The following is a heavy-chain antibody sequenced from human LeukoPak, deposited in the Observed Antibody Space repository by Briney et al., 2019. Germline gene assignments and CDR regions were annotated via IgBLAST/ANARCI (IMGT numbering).Heavy chain of an antibody. CDR3: ARGEAVAGQFDY. CDR2: INHSGST. CDR1: GFTFSSYA. D-gene: IGHD6-19*01. J-gene: IGHJ4*02. V-gene: IGHV4-34*01. Sequence: GSLRLSCAASGFTFSSYAMSWIRQPPGKGLEWIGEINHSGSTNYNPSLKSRVTISVDTSKNQFSLKLSSVTAADTAVYYCARGEAVAGQFDYWGQGTLVTVSS.